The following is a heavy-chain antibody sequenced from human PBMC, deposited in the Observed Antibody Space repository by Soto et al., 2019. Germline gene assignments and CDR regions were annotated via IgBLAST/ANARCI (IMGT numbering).Heavy chain of an antibody. D-gene: IGHD3-10*01. Sequence: EVQLVESGGGLVQPGGSLRLSCAASGFAFSNSYMHWVRRAPGKGLVGVSLITSDRTATTYADSVKGRFTISGDNARKALYLQMYSLRDEDTALYYCARDNHGSMDHWGQGILVTVSS. V-gene: IGHV3-74*03. CDR3: ARDNHGSMDH. J-gene: IGHJ4*02. CDR2: ITSDRTAT. CDR1: GFAFSNSY.